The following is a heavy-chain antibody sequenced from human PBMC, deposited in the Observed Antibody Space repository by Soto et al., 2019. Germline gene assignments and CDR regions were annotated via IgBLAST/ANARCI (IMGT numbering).Heavy chain of an antibody. CDR1: GIIFSNTW. Sequence: PGGSLRLSCTASGIIFSNTWINWVRQAPGKGLEWVRRTKSNTDGGTTDYATPVKGRFALSREESQNTLYLQMIGLKAEHAAVYYCATDPRRNYYDNHGPMGNWGQGPLVTVSS. V-gene: IGHV3-15*01. J-gene: IGHJ4*02. CDR3: ATDPRRNYYDNHGPMGN. D-gene: IGHD3-22*01. CDR2: TKSNTDGGTT.